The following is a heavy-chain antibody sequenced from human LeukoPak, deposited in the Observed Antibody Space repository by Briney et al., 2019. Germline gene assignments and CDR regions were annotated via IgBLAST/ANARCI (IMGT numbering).Heavy chain of an antibody. J-gene: IGHJ4*02. D-gene: IGHD3-22*01. Sequence: ASVKVSCKASGYTFTCYYMHCVPQAPGQALEWMGWIHPNSGGTNYAQKFQGRVTMTRDTSISTAYMELSRLRSDDTAVYYCARDLWPYYDSSGYYYVEEGYWGQGTLVTVSS. CDR3: ARDLWPYYDSSGYYYVEEGY. CDR2: IHPNSGGT. CDR1: GYTFTCYY. V-gene: IGHV1-2*02.